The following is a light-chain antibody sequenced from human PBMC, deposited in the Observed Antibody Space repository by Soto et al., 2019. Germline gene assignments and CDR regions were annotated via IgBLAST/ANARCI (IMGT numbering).Light chain of an antibody. Sequence: QSVLTQPPSASGTPGQRVTISCSGSSSNIGSNTVNWYQQLPGTAPKLRIYSNNQRPSGVPDRFSGSKSGTSASLAISGLQSEDEADYYWAAWDDSLNGRVFGGGTQRTVL. CDR3: AAWDDSLNGRV. CDR2: SNN. V-gene: IGLV1-44*01. CDR1: SSNIGSNT. J-gene: IGLJ3*02.